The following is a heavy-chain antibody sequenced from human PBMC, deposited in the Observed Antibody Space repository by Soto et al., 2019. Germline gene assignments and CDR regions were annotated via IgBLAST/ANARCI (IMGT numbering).Heavy chain of an antibody. V-gene: IGHV1-18*01. CDR1: GYTFTSYG. CDR3: ATDLYGSGSYHPDY. J-gene: IGHJ4*02. Sequence: QVQLVQSGAEVKKPGASVKVSCKASGYTFTSYGISWVRQAPGQGLEWMGWISAYNGNTNYAQKLQGRVTMTTDTSTDTAYMELSSLRSEDTAVYYCATDLYGSGSYHPDYWGQGTLVTVSS. D-gene: IGHD3-10*01. CDR2: ISAYNGNT.